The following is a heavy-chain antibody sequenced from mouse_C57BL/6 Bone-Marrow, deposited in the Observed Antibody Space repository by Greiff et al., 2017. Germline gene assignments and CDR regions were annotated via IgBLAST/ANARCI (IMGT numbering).Heavy chain of an antibody. Sequence: QVQLQQSGPELVKPGASVKISCKASGYAFSSSWMNWVKQRPGKGLEWIGRIYPGDGDTNYNGKFKGKATLTADKSSSTAYMQLSSLTSEDSAVYFCARGGMGYYVGWYFDVWGTGTTVTVSS. CDR1: GYAFSSSW. CDR2: IYPGDGDT. CDR3: ARGGMGYYVGWYFDV. V-gene: IGHV1-82*01. J-gene: IGHJ1*03. D-gene: IGHD2-3*01.